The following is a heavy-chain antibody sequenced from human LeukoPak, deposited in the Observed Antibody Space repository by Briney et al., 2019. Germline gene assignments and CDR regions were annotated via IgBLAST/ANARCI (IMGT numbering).Heavy chain of an antibody. CDR3: ARLGGGYAFFDY. CDR2: IYYSGST. J-gene: IGHJ4*02. V-gene: IGHV4-59*01. Sequence: SETLSLTCTVSGGSISFYYWGWIRQPPGKGLEWIGNIYYSGSTNYNPSLKSRVTISVDTSKNQFSLKLSSVTAADTALFYCARLGGGYAFFDYWGRGTLVTVSS. D-gene: IGHD5-12*01. CDR1: GGSISFYY.